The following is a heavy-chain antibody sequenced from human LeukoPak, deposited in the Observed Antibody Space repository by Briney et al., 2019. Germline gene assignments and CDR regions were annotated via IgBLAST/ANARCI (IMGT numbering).Heavy chain of an antibody. J-gene: IGHJ4*02. V-gene: IGHV3-48*04. CDR2: ISSSSSTI. CDR3: ARGISIAVAGTDY. D-gene: IGHD6-19*01. Sequence: PGGSLRLSCAASGFTFSSYSMNWVRQAPGKGLEWVSSISSSSSTIYYADSVKGRFTISRDNAKNSLYLQMNSLRAEDTAVYYCARGISIAVAGTDYWGQGTLVTVSS. CDR1: GFTFSSYS.